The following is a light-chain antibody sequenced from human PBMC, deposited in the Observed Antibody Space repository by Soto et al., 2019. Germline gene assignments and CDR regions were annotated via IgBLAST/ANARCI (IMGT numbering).Light chain of an antibody. V-gene: IGKV3-11*01. Sequence: EIVMTQSPDTLSVSPGEGATLSCRASQSIRSNLAWYQQRPGQAPRLLIYDTSNRATGVPARFSGSGSGTDFTLTISSLEPEDFAVYYCQQHISWPLTFGGGTKVDIK. CDR2: DTS. CDR3: QQHISWPLT. CDR1: QSIRSN. J-gene: IGKJ4*01.